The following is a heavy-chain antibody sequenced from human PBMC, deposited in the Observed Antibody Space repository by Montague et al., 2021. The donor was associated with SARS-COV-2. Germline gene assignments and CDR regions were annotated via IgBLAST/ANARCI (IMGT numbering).Heavy chain of an antibody. Sequence: SVKVSCKASGYIFSSYSISWVRQAPGQGPEWMGWISTYDYKTNYAQMVQGRVTVTTDTSTSTVYMELRSLRSDDTAVYYCARDWYCRGGRCHNTFDIWGQGTLVTVSS. CDR2: ISTYDYKT. CDR3: ARDWYCRGGRCHNTFDI. D-gene: IGHD2-15*01. J-gene: IGHJ3*02. CDR1: GYIFSSYS. V-gene: IGHV1-18*01.